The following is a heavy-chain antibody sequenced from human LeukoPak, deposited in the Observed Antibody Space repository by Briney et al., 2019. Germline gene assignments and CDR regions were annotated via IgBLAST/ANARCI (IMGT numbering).Heavy chain of an antibody. CDR1: GFTFSDYY. D-gene: IGHD3-22*01. V-gene: IGHV3-11*04. CDR2: ISSSGSTI. CDR3: ARAGRYSYDSSGYYYDAIDI. Sequence: GGSLRLSCAASGFTFSDYYMSRIRQAPGKGLEWVSYISSSGSTIYYADSVKGRFTISRDNDKNSLFLQMNSLRAEDTAVYYCARAGRYSYDSSGYYYDAIDIWGQGTMVTVSS. J-gene: IGHJ3*02.